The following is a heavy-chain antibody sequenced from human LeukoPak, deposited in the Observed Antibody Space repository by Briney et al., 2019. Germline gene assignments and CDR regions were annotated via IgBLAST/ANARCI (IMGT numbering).Heavy chain of an antibody. Sequence: GGSLRLSCAASGFTFSSYAMSWVRQAPGKGLEWVSAISGSGGSTYYADSVKGRLTISRDNSKNTLYLQMNSLRAEDTAVYYCAKGLAAALYYYYGMDVWGQGTTVTVSS. J-gene: IGHJ6*02. CDR3: AKGLAAALYYYYGMDV. CDR1: GFTFSSYA. V-gene: IGHV3-23*01. CDR2: ISGSGGST. D-gene: IGHD6-13*01.